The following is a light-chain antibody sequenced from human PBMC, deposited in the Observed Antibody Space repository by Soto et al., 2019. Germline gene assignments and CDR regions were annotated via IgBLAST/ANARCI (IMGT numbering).Light chain of an antibody. J-gene: IGLJ2*01. Sequence: QSVLTQPPSVSEAPGQRVTISCSGSTSNIRNNAVNWYQQFPGKAPKLLVYYDDLLPSGVSGRFSGSKSGTSASLAISGLQSEDEADYYCTAWDDSLNGVVFGGGTKVTVL. CDR1: TSNIRNNA. CDR2: YDD. V-gene: IGLV1-36*01. CDR3: TAWDDSLNGVV.